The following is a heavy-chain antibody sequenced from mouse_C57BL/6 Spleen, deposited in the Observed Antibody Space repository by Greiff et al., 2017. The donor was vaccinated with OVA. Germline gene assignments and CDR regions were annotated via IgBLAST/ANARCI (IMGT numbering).Heavy chain of an antibody. CDR2: ISTGGDYT. Sequence: DVKLVESGEGLVKPGGSLKLSCAASGFTFSSYAMSWVRPTPEQRLEWVAYISTGGDYTYYADTVKGRFTISRDPACNTLYLQMSRLQSKDTAMYYCTREFFWYYAGDPYFDYWGKGTTLTVSS. CDR3: TREFFWYYAGDPYFDY. V-gene: IGHV5-9-1*02. CDR1: GFTFSSYA. J-gene: IGHJ2*01. D-gene: IGHD1-1*01.